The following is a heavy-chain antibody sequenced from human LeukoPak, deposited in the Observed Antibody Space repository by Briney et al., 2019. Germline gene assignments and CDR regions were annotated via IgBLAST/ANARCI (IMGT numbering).Heavy chain of an antibody. CDR3: ARGVMGDRNDYFDY. CDR2: IYYSGST. CDR1: GGSISSGDYY. J-gene: IGHJ4*02. Sequence: PSQTLSLTCTVSGGSISSGDYYWSWIRQPPGKGRVWIGYIYYSGSTYYNPSLKSRVTISVDTSKNQFSLKLSSVTAADTAVYYCARGVMGDRNDYFDYWGQGTLVTVSS. D-gene: IGHD3-16*01. V-gene: IGHV4-30-4*08.